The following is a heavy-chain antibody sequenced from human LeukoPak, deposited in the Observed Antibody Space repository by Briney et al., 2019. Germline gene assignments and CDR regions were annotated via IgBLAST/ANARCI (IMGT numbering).Heavy chain of an antibody. V-gene: IGHV3-48*01. CDR1: GFTFSSYS. Sequence: GGSLRLSCAASGFTFSSYSMNWVRQAPGKGLEWVSFITSSSSAIYYADSVKGRFTISRDNSKNTLYLQMNSLRAEDTAVYYCAKADPPADYWGQGTLVTVSS. CDR2: ITSSSSAI. J-gene: IGHJ4*02. CDR3: AKADPPADY.